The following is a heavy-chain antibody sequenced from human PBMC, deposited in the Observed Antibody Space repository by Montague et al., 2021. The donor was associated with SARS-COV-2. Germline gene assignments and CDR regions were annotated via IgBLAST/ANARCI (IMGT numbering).Heavy chain of an antibody. J-gene: IGHJ4*02. CDR3: ARHVSNLRAAVDYFGY. CDR1: GGTISTDNLYWY. Sequence: SETLSLTCLVSGGTISTDNLYWYWTWIRQPPGQGLEWIGSIFHNGDSYYNPSLNTRVTISIDTSRNHFSLSLTSVTAPDTAVYYCARHVSNLRAAVDYFGYWGQGTPVTVSS. V-gene: IGHV4-39*01. CDR2: IFHNGDS. D-gene: IGHD5/OR15-5a*01.